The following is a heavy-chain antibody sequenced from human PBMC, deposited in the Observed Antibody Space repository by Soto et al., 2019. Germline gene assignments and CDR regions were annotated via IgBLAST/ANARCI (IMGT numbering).Heavy chain of an antibody. D-gene: IGHD6-6*01. CDR3: ASQSIAARYYYYGMDV. Sequence: PGESLKISCKGSGYSFTSYWIGWVRQMPGKGLEWMGIIYPGDSDTRYSPSFQGQVTISADKSISTAYLQWSSLKASDTAMYYCASQSIAARYYYYGMDVWGQGTTVTVSS. V-gene: IGHV5-51*01. CDR2: IYPGDSDT. J-gene: IGHJ6*02. CDR1: GYSFTSYW.